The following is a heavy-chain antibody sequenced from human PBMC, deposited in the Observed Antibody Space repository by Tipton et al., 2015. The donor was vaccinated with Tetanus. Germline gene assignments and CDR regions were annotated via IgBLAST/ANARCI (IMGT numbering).Heavy chain of an antibody. CDR3: ARGSAFNYYNGLDV. J-gene: IGHJ6*02. CDR1: GYTFISYG. V-gene: IGHV1-18*01. CDR2: ISGYSGDT. Sequence: QLVQSGAEVKRPGASVKVSCKTSGYTFISYGISWVRQAPGQGLEWMGWISGYSGDTNYAQRLQGRVTVTADTSTSTAYMELRSLRSDDTAAYYCARGSAFNYYNGLDVWGQGTTVTVSS.